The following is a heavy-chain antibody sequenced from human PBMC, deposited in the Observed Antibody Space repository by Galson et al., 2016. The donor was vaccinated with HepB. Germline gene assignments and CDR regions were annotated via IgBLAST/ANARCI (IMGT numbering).Heavy chain of an antibody. CDR3: AIPAIVRNGAFDI. J-gene: IGHJ3*02. CDR1: GGFVSSSNFY. CDR2: IHDSGST. V-gene: IGHV4-31*03. D-gene: IGHD1-14*01. Sequence: TLSLTCTVSGGFVSSSNFYWSWIRQPPGKGLEWMGYIHDSGSTNYNPSLKSRITISSDTSKNQFSLMLTSVTAADTAVYYCAIPAIVRNGAFDIWGQGTLVTVSS.